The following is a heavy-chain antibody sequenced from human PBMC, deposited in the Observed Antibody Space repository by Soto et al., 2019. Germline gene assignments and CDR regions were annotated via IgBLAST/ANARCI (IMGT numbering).Heavy chain of an antibody. CDR3: ARRRHCNGGSCYPNWFDP. CDR2: IYYSGST. J-gene: IGHJ5*02. CDR1: GGSISSNSYY. Sequence: QLQLQESGPGLVKPSETLSLTCTVSGGSISSNSYYWGWIRQPPGKGLEWIGSIYYSGSTYYNPSLKSRVTIFVDTSKNQFSLKLSSVTAADTAVYYCARRRHCNGGSCYPNWFDPWGQGTLVTVSS. V-gene: IGHV4-39*01. D-gene: IGHD2-15*01.